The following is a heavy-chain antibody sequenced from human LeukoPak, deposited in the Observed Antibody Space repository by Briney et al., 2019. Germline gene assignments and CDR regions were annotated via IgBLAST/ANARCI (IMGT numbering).Heavy chain of an antibody. CDR1: GGSISSGSYY. V-gene: IGHV4-61*02. D-gene: IGHD2-21*01. CDR2: IYTSGST. CDR3: ARQCCGGEVNWFDP. Sequence: PSETLSLTCTVSGGSISSGSYYWSWIRQPAGKGLEWIGRIYTSGSTNYNPSLKSRVTISVDTSKNQFSLKLSSVTAADTAVYYCARQCCGGEVNWFDPWGQGTLVTVSS. J-gene: IGHJ5*02.